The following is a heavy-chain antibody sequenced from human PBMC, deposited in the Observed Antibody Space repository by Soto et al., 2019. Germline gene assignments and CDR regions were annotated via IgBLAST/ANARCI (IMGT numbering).Heavy chain of an antibody. V-gene: IGHV3-7*01. D-gene: IGHD3-9*01. Sequence: PGGSLRLSCAASGFTFSSYWMSWVRQAPGKGLEWVANIKQDGSEKYYVDSVKGRFTISRDNAKNSLYLQMNSLRAEDTAVYYCARDPISLRYFDWLLDKYYYYYYGMDVWGQGTTVTVSS. CDR3: ARDPISLRYFDWLLDKYYYYYYGMDV. CDR2: IKQDGSEK. CDR1: GFTFSSYW. J-gene: IGHJ6*02.